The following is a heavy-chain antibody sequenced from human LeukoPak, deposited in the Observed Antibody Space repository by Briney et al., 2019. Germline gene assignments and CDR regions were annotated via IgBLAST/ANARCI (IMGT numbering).Heavy chain of an antibody. V-gene: IGHV4-34*01. CDR1: GGSFSGYY. D-gene: IGHD6-13*01. CDR3: ARGPLAAAGTLTYYYYGMDV. J-gene: IGHJ6*02. Sequence: SETLSLTCAVYGGSFSGYYWSWIRQPPGKGLEWIGEINHSGSTNYNPSLKSRVTISVDTSKNQFSLKLSSVAAADTAVYYCARGPLAAAGTLTYYYYGMDVWGQGTTVTVSS. CDR2: INHSGST.